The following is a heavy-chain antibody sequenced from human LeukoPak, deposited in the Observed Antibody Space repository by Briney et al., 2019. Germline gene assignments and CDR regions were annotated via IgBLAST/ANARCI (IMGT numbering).Heavy chain of an antibody. CDR2: VYSGGST. CDR3: ARDIDYYDSSGYYY. Sequence: GGSLRLSCAASGFTVGTNYMNWVRQAPGKGLEWVSVVYSGGSTYYADSVRGRFTVSRDNSKNTLYLQMNGLRTEDTAVYYCARDIDYYDSSGYYYWGQGTLVTVSS. D-gene: IGHD3-22*01. CDR1: GFTVGTNY. J-gene: IGHJ4*02. V-gene: IGHV3-53*01.